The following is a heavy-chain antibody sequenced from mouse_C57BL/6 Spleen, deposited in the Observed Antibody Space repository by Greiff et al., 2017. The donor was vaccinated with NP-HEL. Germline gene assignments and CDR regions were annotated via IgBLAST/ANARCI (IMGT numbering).Heavy chain of an antibody. D-gene: IGHD1-1*01. V-gene: IGHV1-64*01. Sequence: QVQLQQPGAELVKPGASVKLSCKASGYTFTSYWMHWVKQRPGQGLEWIGMIYPYSGNTNYNEKFKSKATLTVDKSSSTAYMQLSSLTSEDAAVYYCAKNYYGSRGGYFDVWGTGTTVTVSS. CDR2: IYPYSGNT. J-gene: IGHJ1*03. CDR1: GYTFTSYW. CDR3: AKNYYGSRGGYFDV.